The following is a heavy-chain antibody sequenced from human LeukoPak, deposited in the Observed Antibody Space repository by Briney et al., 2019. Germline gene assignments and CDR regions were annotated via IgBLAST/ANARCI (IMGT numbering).Heavy chain of an antibody. Sequence: GASVRVSCKASGYTFTGYYVHWVRQAPGQGLEWMGWINPNGGGTNCAQRFQGRVTMTGDISISTAYMELSRLTSDDTGVYYCARDPYYTDAFDVWGPGTKVIVSS. CDR1: GYTFTGYY. J-gene: IGHJ3*01. D-gene: IGHD3-10*01. CDR2: INPNGGGT. CDR3: ARDPYYTDAFDV. V-gene: IGHV1-2*02.